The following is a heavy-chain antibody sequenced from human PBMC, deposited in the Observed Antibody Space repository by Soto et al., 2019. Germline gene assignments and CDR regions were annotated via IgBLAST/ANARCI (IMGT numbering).Heavy chain of an antibody. CDR3: AKTLRGFGVVTDAFDI. CDR2: ISGSGGST. J-gene: IGHJ3*02. Sequence: EVQLLESGGGLVQPGGSLRLSCAASGFTFSSYAMSWVRQAPGKGLEWVSAISGSGGSTYYADSVKGRFTISRDNSKNTLYLQMNSLRAEDTAVYYCAKTLRGFGVVTDAFDIWGQGTMVTVSS. D-gene: IGHD3-3*01. CDR1: GFTFSSYA. V-gene: IGHV3-23*01.